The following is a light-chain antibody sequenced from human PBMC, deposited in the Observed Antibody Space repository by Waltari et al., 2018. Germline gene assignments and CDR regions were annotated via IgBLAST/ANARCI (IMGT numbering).Light chain of an antibody. Sequence: EAMMTQSPATLSVSPGDRATLSCRASQSVSNNVAWFQQKPGQAPSLLIHEWSTRATGVPARFSGSGSGTEFTLTISSLQTEDFAVYYCQQYNNWPLYTFGQGTKLEIK. CDR2: EWS. J-gene: IGKJ2*01. CDR1: QSVSNN. CDR3: QQYNNWPLYT. V-gene: IGKV3-15*01.